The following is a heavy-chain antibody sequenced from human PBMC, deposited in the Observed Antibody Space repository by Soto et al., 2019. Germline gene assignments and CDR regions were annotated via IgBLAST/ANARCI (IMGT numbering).Heavy chain of an antibody. V-gene: IGHV4-30-4*01. CDR2: IYFSGST. CDR3: ASSGDYLQNYGMDV. CDR1: GGSISSGDYY. Sequence: SETLSLTCTVSGGSISSGDYYWSWIRQPPGKGLEWIGYIYFSGSTYYNPSLKSRVTISVDTSKNQFSLKLSSVTAADTAVYYCASSGDYLQNYGMDVWGQGTTVTVSS. J-gene: IGHJ6*02. D-gene: IGHD4-17*01.